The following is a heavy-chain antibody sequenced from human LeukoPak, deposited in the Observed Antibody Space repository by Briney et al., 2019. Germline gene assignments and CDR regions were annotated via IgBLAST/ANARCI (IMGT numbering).Heavy chain of an antibody. D-gene: IGHD6-13*01. Sequence: GESLKISCKGSGYSFTGYWVGWVRQVAGKGLEWMGIIYPDNSNTRYSPSFQGQVTISADKSINAAYLHWSSLRASDTAMYYCARRYSSSRFDYWGQGTLVTVSS. J-gene: IGHJ4*02. V-gene: IGHV5-51*01. CDR1: GYSFTGYW. CDR2: IYPDNSNT. CDR3: ARRYSSSRFDY.